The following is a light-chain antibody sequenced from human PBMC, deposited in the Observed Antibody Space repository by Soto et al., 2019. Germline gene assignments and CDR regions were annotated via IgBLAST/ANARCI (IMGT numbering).Light chain of an antibody. Sequence: QSPGTVSLSPGERATLSCRASQSVSSSYLAWYQQKPGQAPRLLIYGASTRATGIPARFSGSGSGTEFTLTISSLQSEDFAVYYCQQYNDWPRTFGQGTKVDIK. CDR2: GAS. V-gene: IGKV3-15*01. CDR3: QQYNDWPRT. J-gene: IGKJ1*01. CDR1: QSVSSSY.